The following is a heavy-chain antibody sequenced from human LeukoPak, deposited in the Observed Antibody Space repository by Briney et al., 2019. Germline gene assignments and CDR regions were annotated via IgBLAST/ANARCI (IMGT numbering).Heavy chain of an antibody. Sequence: GGSLRLSCAASGFTFSSYGMHWVRHAPGRGLEWVAVISYDGSNKYYADSVKGRFTISRDNSKNTLYLQMNSLRAEDTAVYYCAKDKEASCFDYWGQGTPVTVSS. CDR3: AKDKEASCFDY. D-gene: IGHD2-2*01. CDR1: GFTFSSYG. V-gene: IGHV3-30*18. CDR2: ISYDGSNK. J-gene: IGHJ4*02.